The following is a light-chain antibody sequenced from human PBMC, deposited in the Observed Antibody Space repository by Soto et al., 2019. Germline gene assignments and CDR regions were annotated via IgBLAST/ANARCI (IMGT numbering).Light chain of an antibody. J-gene: IGKJ2*03. CDR2: GAY. CDR1: EVISDY. Sequence: DIQLTQSPFSLSASIGDSVTITCRASEVISDYLNWYQQKPGKAPKLLIYGAYNLESGVPSRFSGGGSGTESTLTISSLQPEDSATYFCQQTHTAPYSFGQGTKLDIK. CDR3: QQTHTAPYS. V-gene: IGKV1-39*01.